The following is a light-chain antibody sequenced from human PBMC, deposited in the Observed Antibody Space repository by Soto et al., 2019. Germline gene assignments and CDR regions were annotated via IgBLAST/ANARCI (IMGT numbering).Light chain of an antibody. J-gene: IGKJ4*01. Sequence: ENVLTQSPGTLSLSPGERATLSCRASQSVSSSYLAWYQQKPGQAPRLLIYGASSRATGIPDRISGSGSGTDFTLTISRLEPEDFPVYYCQQYASSPSPFGGGTKVEIK. CDR1: QSVSSSY. V-gene: IGKV3-20*01. CDR2: GAS. CDR3: QQYASSPSP.